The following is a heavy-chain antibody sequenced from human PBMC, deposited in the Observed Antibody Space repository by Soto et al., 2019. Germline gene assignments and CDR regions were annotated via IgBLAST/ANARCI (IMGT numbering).Heavy chain of an antibody. CDR2: ISRDGGTK. CDR3: TGEVASGY. Sequence: QVQLVESGGGVVQPGRSLRLSCAVSGFTVSSYGMHWVRQAPGKGLEWVAVISRDGGTKFYADSVKGRFTIYKDNSRNTLFLEMNSLRGDDMAVYYCTGEVASGYWGQGTLVTVS. CDR1: GFTVSSYG. V-gene: IGHV3-30*03. D-gene: IGHD2-8*02. J-gene: IGHJ4*02.